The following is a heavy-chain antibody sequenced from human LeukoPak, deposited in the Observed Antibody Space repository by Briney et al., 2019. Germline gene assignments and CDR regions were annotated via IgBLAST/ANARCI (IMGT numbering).Heavy chain of an antibody. CDR2: IYHSGST. J-gene: IGHJ5*02. Sequence: SETLSLTCDVSGGSMSSSNWWSWVRQPPGKGLEWIGEIYHSGSTNYNPSLKSRVTISVDTSKNQFSLKLSSVTAADTAVYYCARPGIAVAGPRFDPWGQGTLVTVSS. CDR3: ARPGIAVAGPRFDP. V-gene: IGHV4-4*02. CDR1: GGSMSSSNW. D-gene: IGHD6-19*01.